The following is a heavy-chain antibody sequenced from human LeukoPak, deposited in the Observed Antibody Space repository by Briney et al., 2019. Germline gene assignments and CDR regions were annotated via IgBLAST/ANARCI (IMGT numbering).Heavy chain of an antibody. J-gene: IGHJ3*02. V-gene: IGHV4-34*01. D-gene: IGHD1-1*01. CDR2: INHSGST. CDR3: ARHGKGFHHFDI. CDR1: GGSFSGYY. Sequence: KPSETLSLTCAVYGGSFSGYYWSWIRQPPGKGLEWIGEINHSGSTNYNPSPKSRVTISVDTSKNQFSLKLSSVTAADTAVYYCARHGKGFHHFDIWGQGTMVTVSS.